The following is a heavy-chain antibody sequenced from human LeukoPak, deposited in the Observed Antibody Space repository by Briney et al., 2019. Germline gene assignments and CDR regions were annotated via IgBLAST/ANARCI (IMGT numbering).Heavy chain of an antibody. Sequence: QPGGSLRLSCAASGFTFSSYAMHWVRQAPGKGLEWVAVISYDGSNKYYADSVKGRFTISRDNSKNTLYLQMNSLRAEDTAVYYCARGDEYSSSMDYWGQGTLVTVSS. CDR2: ISYDGSNK. D-gene: IGHD6-6*01. V-gene: IGHV3-30-3*01. J-gene: IGHJ4*02. CDR1: GFTFSSYA. CDR3: ARGDEYSSSMDY.